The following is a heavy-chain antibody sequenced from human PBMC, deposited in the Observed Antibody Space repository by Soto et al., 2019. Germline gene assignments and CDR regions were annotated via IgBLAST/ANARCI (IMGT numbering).Heavy chain of an antibody. D-gene: IGHD6-19*01. Sequence: PSETLSLTCTVSGASFSNYNCNWIRQPAGKGLEWIGRIYSNAITFYNPSRKSRATLSVDMFNHPISLKVTSVTAADTDMYYCARERTYEVSGDDDLDIWGRGTMVTVSS. V-gene: IGHV4-4*07. J-gene: IGHJ3*02. CDR3: ARERTYEVSGDDDLDI. CDR1: GASFSNYN. CDR2: IYSNAIT.